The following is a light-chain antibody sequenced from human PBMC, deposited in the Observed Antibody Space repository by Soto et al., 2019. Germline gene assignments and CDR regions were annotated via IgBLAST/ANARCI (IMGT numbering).Light chain of an antibody. CDR3: CSYAGNSLWV. J-gene: IGLJ3*02. V-gene: IGLV2-11*01. CDR2: DVS. CDR1: SSDVGGYNY. Sequence: QFVLTQPRSVSGSPGQSVTISCTGTSSDVGGYNYVSWYQQHPGKAPKLMIYDVSKWPSGVPDRFSGSKSGNTASLTISGLQAEDEADYYCCSYAGNSLWVFGGGTKLTVL.